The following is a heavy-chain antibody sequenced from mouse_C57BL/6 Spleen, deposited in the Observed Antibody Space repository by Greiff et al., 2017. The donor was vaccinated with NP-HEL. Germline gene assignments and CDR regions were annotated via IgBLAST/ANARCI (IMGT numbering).Heavy chain of an antibody. J-gene: IGHJ3*01. CDR3: AREYYYGSSYWFAY. D-gene: IGHD1-1*01. CDR2: IYPGDGDT. V-gene: IGHV1-82*01. Sequence: VKLQQSGPELVKPGASVKISCKASGYAFSSSWMNWVKQRPGKGLEWIGRIYPGDGDTNYNGKFKGKATLTADKSSSTAYMQLSILTSEDSAVYFGAREYYYGSSYWFAYWGQGTLVTVSA. CDR1: GYAFSSSW.